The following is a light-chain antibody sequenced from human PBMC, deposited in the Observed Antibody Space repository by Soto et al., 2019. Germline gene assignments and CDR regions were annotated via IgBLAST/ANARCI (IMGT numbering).Light chain of an antibody. CDR3: QQYDSWPLT. V-gene: IGKV3-15*01. Sequence: EIVMTQSPATLSLSPGERATLSCRASQSVSSNLAWYQQKHGQAPRLLIYGASTRATGIPERFSGFGSGTDFTLTISSLQSEDLAVYYCQQYDSWPLTFGQGTKLEIK. CDR2: GAS. J-gene: IGKJ2*01. CDR1: QSVSSN.